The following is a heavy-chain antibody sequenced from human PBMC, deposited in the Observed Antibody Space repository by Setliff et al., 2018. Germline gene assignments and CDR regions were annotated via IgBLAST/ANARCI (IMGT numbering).Heavy chain of an antibody. CDR1: AFPFSIYS. CDR3: ARTCSGSGCYAGLES. D-gene: IGHD2-15*01. J-gene: IGHJ4*02. V-gene: IGHV3-21*01. Sequence: GGSLRLSCTASAFPFSIYSMHWVRQAPGKGLEWVSSISDSSFHIYYRDSVKGRFTISRDNSKNTLYLQMNSLRPEDTAVYYCARTCSGSGCYAGLESWGQGTPVTVSS. CDR2: ISDSSFHI.